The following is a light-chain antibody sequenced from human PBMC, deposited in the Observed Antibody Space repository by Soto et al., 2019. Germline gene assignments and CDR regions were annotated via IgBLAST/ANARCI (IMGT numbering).Light chain of an antibody. CDR2: EVS. V-gene: IGLV2-8*01. Sequence: TNQNQPPSASGSPGQSVTISCTGTSSDVGGYDYVSWYQQHPGKAPQLMIYEVSKRPSGVPDRFSGSKSGNTASLTVSGLQAEDEADYYCTSYGGSNNYVFGTGTKVTVL. CDR3: TSYGGSNNYV. CDR1: SSDVGGYDY. J-gene: IGLJ1*01.